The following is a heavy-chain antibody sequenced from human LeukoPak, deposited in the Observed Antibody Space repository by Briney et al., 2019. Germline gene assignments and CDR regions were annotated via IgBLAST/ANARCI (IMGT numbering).Heavy chain of an antibody. CDR2: IYYSGST. Sequence: TPSETLSLTCTVSGGSISSYYWSWIRPPPGKGLEWIGYIYYSGSTNYNPSLKSRVTISVDTSKNQFSLKLSSVTAADTAVYYCARDRNRAGLLDYWGQGTLVTVSS. V-gene: IGHV4-59*01. J-gene: IGHJ4*02. CDR3: ARDRNRAGLLDY. CDR1: GGSISSYY. D-gene: IGHD6-13*01.